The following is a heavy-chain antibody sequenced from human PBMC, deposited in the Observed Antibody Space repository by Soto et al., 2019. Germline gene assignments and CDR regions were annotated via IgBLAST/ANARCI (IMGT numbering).Heavy chain of an antibody. J-gene: IGHJ5*02. V-gene: IGHV5-51*01. D-gene: IGHD6-13*01. CDR2: IYPDDSDT. Sequence: PGESLKISCKGSENTFSSYWIAWVRQLPGKGLECMGIIYPDDSDTRYSPSFQGHVTISADKSISTAYLQWSSLKASDTAMYYCARHQIAAAGPPTNNWFDPWGQGTLVTVSS. CDR1: ENTFSSYW. CDR3: ARHQIAAAGPPTNNWFDP.